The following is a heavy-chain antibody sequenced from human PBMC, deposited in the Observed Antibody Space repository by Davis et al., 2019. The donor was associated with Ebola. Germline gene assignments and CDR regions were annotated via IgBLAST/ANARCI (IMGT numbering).Heavy chain of an antibody. CDR2: ISAYNGNT. CDR3: AREGYSSGWHWYFDL. J-gene: IGHJ2*01. Sequence: ASVKVSCKASGYTFTSYGISWVRQAPGQGLEWMGWISAYNGNTNYAQKFQGRVTITRDTSASTAYMELSSLRSEDTAVYYCAREGYSSGWHWYFDLWGRGTLVTVSS. D-gene: IGHD6-19*01. V-gene: IGHV1-18*01. CDR1: GYTFTSYG.